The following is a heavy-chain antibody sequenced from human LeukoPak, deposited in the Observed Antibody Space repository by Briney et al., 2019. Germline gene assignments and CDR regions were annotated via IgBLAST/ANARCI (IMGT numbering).Heavy chain of an antibody. V-gene: IGHV3-21*01. CDR2: ISSIISDI. D-gene: IGHD6-6*01. CDR1: GFTFSSYS. J-gene: IGHJ6*03. Sequence: GGSLRLSCAASGFTFSSYSMNWVRQAPGKGLEWVSSISSIISDIYYADSVKGRFTISRDNAKKSLYLQMNSLRAEDTAVYYCARKGEPRPDCYYMDVWGKGTTVTVSS. CDR3: ARKGEPRPDCYYMDV.